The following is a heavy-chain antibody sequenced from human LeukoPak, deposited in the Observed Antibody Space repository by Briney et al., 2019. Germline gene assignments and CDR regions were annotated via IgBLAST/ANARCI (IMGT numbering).Heavy chain of an antibody. CDR1: GGSISSYY. J-gene: IGHJ4*02. D-gene: IGHD3-22*01. CDR3: ARGPLYDSSGYPGDY. Sequence: SETLSLTCTVSGGSISSYYWSWIRQPAGKGLEWIRRIYTSGSTNYNPSLKSRVTMSVDTSKNQFSLKLSSVTAADTAVYYCARGPLYDSSGYPGDYWGQGTLVTVSS. V-gene: IGHV4-4*07. CDR2: IYTSGST.